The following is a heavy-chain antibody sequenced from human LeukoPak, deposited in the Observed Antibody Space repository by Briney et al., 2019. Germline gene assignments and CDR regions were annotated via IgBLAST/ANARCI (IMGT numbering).Heavy chain of an antibody. CDR1: GFTFIISA. D-gene: IGHD1-26*01. V-gene: IGHV1-58*01. CDR3: TKGENGMDV. CDR2: IVVGSGNT. J-gene: IGHJ6*02. Sequence: SVTVSCKTSGFTFIISAVQWVRQARGQRLEWIGWIVVGSGNTNYAQKFQERVTITRDMSTSTAYMELSSLRAEDTATYYCTKGENGMDVWGQGTTVTVSS.